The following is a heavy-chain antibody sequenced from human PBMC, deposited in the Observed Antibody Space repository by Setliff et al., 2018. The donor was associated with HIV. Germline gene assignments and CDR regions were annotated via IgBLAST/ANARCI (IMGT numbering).Heavy chain of an antibody. CDR1: GDSIGYYY. Sequence: KTSETLSLTCTVSGDSIGYYYWSWIRQPAGRGLEWMGRIHTSGSTNYNPSLTSRVTLSVDTSKNQFFLKLTSLSAADTAAYYCARDRIEVVVDGPHDVFDVWGRGTTVTVSS. V-gene: IGHV4-4*07. D-gene: IGHD2-15*01. J-gene: IGHJ3*01. CDR2: IHTSGST. CDR3: ARDRIEVVVDGPHDVFDV.